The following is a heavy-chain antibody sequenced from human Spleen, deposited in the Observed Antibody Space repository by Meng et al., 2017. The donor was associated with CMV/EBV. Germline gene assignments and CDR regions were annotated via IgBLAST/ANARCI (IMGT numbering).Heavy chain of an antibody. Sequence: CAASGFTFSIYDMNWVRQAPGKGLEWVSSISGTDNYIYYADSVKGRFTISRDNAKNSVYLQMHSLRAEDTALYYCARNAEYSSSFAYWGQGTLVTVSS. V-gene: IGHV3-21*01. D-gene: IGHD6-6*01. CDR2: ISGTDNYI. J-gene: IGHJ4*02. CDR1: GFTFSIYD. CDR3: ARNAEYSSSFAY.